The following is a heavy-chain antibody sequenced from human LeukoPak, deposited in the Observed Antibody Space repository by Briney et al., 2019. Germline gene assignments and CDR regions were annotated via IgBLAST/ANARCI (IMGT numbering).Heavy chain of an antibody. D-gene: IGHD3/OR15-3a*01. CDR2: MNPVSANT. CDR1: GYTFTSYD. Sequence: ASVKVSCKASGYTFTSYDINWVRQATGQGLEWMGWMNPVSANTGYAQKFQGRVTMTKNTSITTAYMDLSSLRSEDTAVYYCARALSWTTESYYYMDVWGKGTTVTVSS. CDR3: ARALSWTTESYYYMDV. J-gene: IGHJ6*03. V-gene: IGHV1-8*02.